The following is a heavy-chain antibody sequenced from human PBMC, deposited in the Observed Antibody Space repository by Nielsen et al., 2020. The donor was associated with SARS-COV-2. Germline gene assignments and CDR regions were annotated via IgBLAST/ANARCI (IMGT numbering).Heavy chain of an antibody. CDR3: ARDLEVGVVPAADY. V-gene: IGHV3-21*01. Sequence: GESLKISCAASGFTFSSYSMNWVRQAPGKGLEWVSSTSSSSSYIYYADSVKGRFTISRDNAKNSLYLQMNSLRAEDTAVYYCARDLEVGVVPAADYWGQGTLVTVSS. CDR1: GFTFSSYS. J-gene: IGHJ4*02. D-gene: IGHD2-2*01. CDR2: TSSSSSYI.